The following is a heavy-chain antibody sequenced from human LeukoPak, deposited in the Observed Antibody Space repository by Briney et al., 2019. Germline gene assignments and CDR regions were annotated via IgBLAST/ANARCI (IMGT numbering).Heavy chain of an antibody. CDR2: IKQDGSER. D-gene: IGHD5-18*01. CDR1: GFTFSSYW. CDR3: ARSGIQLWPTSSDY. J-gene: IGHJ4*02. Sequence: GGSLRLSCAASGFTFSSYWMSWVRQAPGKGLEWVANIKQDGSERYYVDSVKGRFTISRDNAKNSLYLQMNSLRAEDTAVYYCARSGIQLWPTSSDYWGQGTLVTVSS. V-gene: IGHV3-7*04.